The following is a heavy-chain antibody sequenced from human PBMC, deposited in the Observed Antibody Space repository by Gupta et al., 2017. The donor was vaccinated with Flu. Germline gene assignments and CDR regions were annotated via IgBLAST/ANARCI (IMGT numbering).Heavy chain of an antibody. J-gene: IGHJ4*02. Sequence: EVLLVESWGGLVPPGGSLRPSCTASGFHFNRYEISWVRQAPGRGLEWVAFISSSAVTYYTDPVRGRFTISRDNANNLVDLKMSSLRAEDTAVYYCARGHWDNWGQGTLVTVSS. V-gene: IGHV3-48*03. CDR3: ARGHWDN. CDR1: GFHFNRYE. CDR2: ISSSAVT.